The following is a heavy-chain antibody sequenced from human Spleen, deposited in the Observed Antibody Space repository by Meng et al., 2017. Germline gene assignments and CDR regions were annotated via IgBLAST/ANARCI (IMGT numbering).Heavy chain of an antibody. V-gene: IGHV3-48*04. Sequence: EVQLVESGGGLIQPAGSLRLSCVTSGFTFSSFGMNWVRQAPGKGLEWISYISTSGNTIYYTDSVKGRFAISRDNAKNSLYLQMSSLRAEDTAVYYCARGFNGGNSGAFGYWGQGTLVTVSS. CDR2: ISTSGNTI. CDR3: ARGFNGGNSGAFGY. D-gene: IGHD4-23*01. J-gene: IGHJ4*02. CDR1: GFTFSSFG.